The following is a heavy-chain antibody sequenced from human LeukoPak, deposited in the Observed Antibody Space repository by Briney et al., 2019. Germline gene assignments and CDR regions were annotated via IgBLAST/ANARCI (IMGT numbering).Heavy chain of an antibody. Sequence: ASVKVSCKASGYTFTSYGISWVRQAPGQGLEWMGWINPYNDNTNYAQNIQGRVTMTRDTSTSTVYMELSSLRSEDTAVYYCARAEAAAGTPYYDYWGQGTLVTVSS. CDR2: INPYNDNT. D-gene: IGHD6-13*01. CDR3: ARAEAAAGTPYYDY. J-gene: IGHJ4*02. V-gene: IGHV1-18*01. CDR1: GYTFTSYG.